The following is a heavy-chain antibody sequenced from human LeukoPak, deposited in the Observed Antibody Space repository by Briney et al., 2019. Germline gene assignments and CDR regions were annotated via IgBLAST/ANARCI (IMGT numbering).Heavy chain of an antibody. Sequence: PGGSLRLSCVVSGFTVTSNYMNWVRQAPGKGLEWVSVIYSGGSTYYADSVKGRFTISRDNSKNTLYLQMNSLRAEDTAVYYCAISSSSSYYYYGMDVWGQGTTVTVSS. V-gene: IGHV3-53*01. CDR1: GFTVTSNY. D-gene: IGHD6-6*01. CDR2: IYSGGST. J-gene: IGHJ6*02. CDR3: AISSSSSYYYYGMDV.